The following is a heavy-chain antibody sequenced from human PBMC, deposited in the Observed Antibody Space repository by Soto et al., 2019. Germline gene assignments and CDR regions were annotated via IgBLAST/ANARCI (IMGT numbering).Heavy chain of an antibody. CDR3: ARPASGGSRDAFDV. Sequence: GESLKISCKASGYKFTTFWLNWVRQTPGKGLEWLGRIDPTDSFTNYSPPFEGHVTISVDRSISTAYLQWNSLQASDTAIYYCARPASGGSRDAFDVWGQGTTVTVS. CDR1: GYKFTTFW. CDR2: IDPTDSFT. V-gene: IGHV5-10-1*01. D-gene: IGHD2-15*01. J-gene: IGHJ3*01.